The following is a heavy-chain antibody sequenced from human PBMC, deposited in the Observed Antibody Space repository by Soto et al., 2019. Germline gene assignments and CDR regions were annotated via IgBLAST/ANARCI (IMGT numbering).Heavy chain of an antibody. Sequence: GGSLRLSCAASGFTFSSYGMHWVRQAPGKGLEWVAVIWYDGSNKYYADSVKGRFTISRDNSKNTLYLQMNSLRAEDTAVYYCARELKRTSITIFGVVPSNAFDIWGQGTMVTVSS. D-gene: IGHD3-3*01. J-gene: IGHJ3*02. V-gene: IGHV3-33*01. CDR1: GFTFSSYG. CDR2: IWYDGSNK. CDR3: ARELKRTSITIFGVVPSNAFDI.